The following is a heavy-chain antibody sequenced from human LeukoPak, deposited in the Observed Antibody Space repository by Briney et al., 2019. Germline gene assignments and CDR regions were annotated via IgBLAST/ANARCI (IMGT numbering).Heavy chain of an antibody. V-gene: IGHV3-30*03. Sequence: PGGSLRLSCAASGFTFSSYGMHWVRQAPGKGLEWVAVISYDGSNKYYADSVKGRFTISRDNSKNTLYLQMNSLRAEDTAVFYCARAPVYYDESRGHLKISNWYLDLWGRGTLVTVSS. CDR2: ISYDGSNK. J-gene: IGHJ2*01. D-gene: IGHD3-22*01. CDR1: GFTFSSYG. CDR3: ARAPVYYDESRGHLKISNWYLDL.